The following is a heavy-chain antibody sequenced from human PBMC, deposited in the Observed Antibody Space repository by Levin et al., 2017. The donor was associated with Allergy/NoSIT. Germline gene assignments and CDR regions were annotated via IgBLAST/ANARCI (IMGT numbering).Heavy chain of an antibody. D-gene: IGHD1-1*01. J-gene: IGHJ5*02. V-gene: IGHV3-66*01. CDR1: GFTVTSNY. CDR3: TRDMEWPTNH. CDR2: IYSGGST. Sequence: AGGSLRLSCAASGFTVTSNYMSWVRQAPGKGLEWVSGIYSGGSTHYAASVKGRFTISRDFSKNTLFLQMNSLRVEDTAVYYCTRDMEWPTNHWGQGTLVTVSA.